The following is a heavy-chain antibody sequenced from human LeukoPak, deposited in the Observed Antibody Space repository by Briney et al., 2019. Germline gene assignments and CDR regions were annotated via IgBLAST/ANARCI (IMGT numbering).Heavy chain of an antibody. J-gene: IGHJ5*02. V-gene: IGHV3-30*18. CDR2: ISYDGSNK. D-gene: IGHD1-7*01. Sequence: GGSLRLSCAASGFTFSSYGMHWVRQAPGKGLEWVAVISYDGSNKYYADSVKGRFTISRDNSKNTLYLQMNSLRAEDTAVYYCAKGDNWNYVGGWFDPWGQGTLVTVSS. CDR1: GFTFSSYG. CDR3: AKGDNWNYVGGWFDP.